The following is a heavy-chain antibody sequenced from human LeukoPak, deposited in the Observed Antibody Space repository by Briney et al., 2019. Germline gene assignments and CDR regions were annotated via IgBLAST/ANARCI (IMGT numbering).Heavy chain of an antibody. Sequence: SETLSLTCAVYGGSFSGYYWSWIRQPPGKGLEWIGEINHSGSTNYNPSLKSRVTISVDTSKNQFSLKLSSVTAADTAVYYCARAGYYDSSGYYYEVDYWGQGTLVTSPQ. D-gene: IGHD3-22*01. CDR3: ARAGYYDSSGYYYEVDY. J-gene: IGHJ4*02. V-gene: IGHV4-34*01. CDR1: GGSFSGYY. CDR2: INHSGST.